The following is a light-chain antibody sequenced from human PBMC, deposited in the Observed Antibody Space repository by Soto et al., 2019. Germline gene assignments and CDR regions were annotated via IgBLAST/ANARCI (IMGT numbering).Light chain of an antibody. CDR1: SSNIGSNY. Sequence: QSVLTQPPSASGTPGQRVTISCSGSSSNIGSNYVYWYQQLPGTAPKLLIYRNNQRPSGVPDRFSGSKSGTSASLAISGLRSEDEADYYCAAWDDGLSGPGVFGTGTKGTVL. V-gene: IGLV1-47*01. CDR3: AAWDDGLSGPGV. J-gene: IGLJ1*01. CDR2: RNN.